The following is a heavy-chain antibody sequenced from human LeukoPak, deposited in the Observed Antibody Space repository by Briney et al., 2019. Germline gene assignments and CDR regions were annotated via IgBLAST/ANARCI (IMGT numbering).Heavy chain of an antibody. CDR2: INPDGSYT. CDR1: GFTFSSYW. V-gene: IGHV3-74*01. Sequence: PGGSLRLSCAASGFTFSSYWMHWVRQAPGKGLVWVSRINPDGSYTSYADSVKGRFTISRDNAKNTLYLQMNSLRAEDTAAYYCARDMTGPVDYWGQGTLVTVSS. J-gene: IGHJ4*02. D-gene: IGHD3-9*01. CDR3: ARDMTGPVDY.